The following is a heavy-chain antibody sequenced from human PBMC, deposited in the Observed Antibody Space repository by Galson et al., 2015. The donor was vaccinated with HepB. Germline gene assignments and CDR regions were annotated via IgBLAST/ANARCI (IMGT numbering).Heavy chain of an antibody. CDR2: IIPIFGTA. CDR1: GGTFSSYA. CDR3: ARDKGPYGIKYYYFDY. J-gene: IGHJ4*02. D-gene: IGHD2-15*01. V-gene: IGHV1-69*13. Sequence: SVKVCCKASGGTFSSYAISWVRQAPGQGLEWMGGIIPIFGTANYAQKFQGRVTITADESTSTAYMELSSLRSEDTAVYYCARDKGPYGIKYYYFDYWGQGTLVTVSS.